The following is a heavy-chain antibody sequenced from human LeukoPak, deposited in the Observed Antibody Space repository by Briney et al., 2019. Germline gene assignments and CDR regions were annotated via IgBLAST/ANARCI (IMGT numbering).Heavy chain of an antibody. V-gene: IGHV4-34*01. J-gene: IGHJ4*02. Sequence: SETLSLTCAVYGGSFSGYYWSWIRQPPGKGLEWIGEINHSGSTNYNPSLKSRVTISVDTSKNQFSLKLSSVTAADTAVYYCARELLWFGALDYWGQGTLVTVSS. CDR2: INHSGST. CDR3: ARELLWFGALDY. CDR1: GGSFSGYY. D-gene: IGHD3-10*01.